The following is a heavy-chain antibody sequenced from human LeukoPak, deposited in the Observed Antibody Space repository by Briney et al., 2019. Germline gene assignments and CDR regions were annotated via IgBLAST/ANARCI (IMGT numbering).Heavy chain of an antibody. J-gene: IGHJ5*02. D-gene: IGHD3-10*01. CDR3: ASGSGSYSHWFDP. V-gene: IGHV4-4*07. CDR2: IYTSGST. Sequence: SETLSLTCNVFGGSINDPNYYWSWIRQPAGKGLEWIGRIYTSGSTNYNPSLKSRVTMSVDTSKSQFSLKLTSVTAADTAVYYCASGSGSYSHWFDPWGQGILVTVSS. CDR1: GGSINDPNYY.